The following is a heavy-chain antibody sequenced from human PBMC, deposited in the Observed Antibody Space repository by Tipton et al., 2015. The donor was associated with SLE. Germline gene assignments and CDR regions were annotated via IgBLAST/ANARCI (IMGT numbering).Heavy chain of an antibody. CDR1: GFTFSSYW. J-gene: IGHJ5*02. Sequence: SLRLSCAASGFTFSSYWMSWVRQAPGKGLEWVANIKQDGSEKYYVDSVKGRITISRDNAKNSLYLQMNSLRAEDTAVYYCARDPDGSGSWFDPWGQGTLVTVSS. V-gene: IGHV3-7*01. CDR2: IKQDGSEK. D-gene: IGHD3-10*01. CDR3: ARDPDGSGSWFDP.